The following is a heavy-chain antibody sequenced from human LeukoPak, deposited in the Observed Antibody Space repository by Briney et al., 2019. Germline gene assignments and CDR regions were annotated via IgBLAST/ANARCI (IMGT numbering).Heavy chain of an antibody. CDR1: GYTFTRYD. J-gene: IGHJ6*03. Sequence: ASVKVSCKASGYTFTRYDINWVRQASGHRPEWMGWMNPNRGTTTYAQKFQGRVTFTRDTSISTAYMELSSLTSDDTAVYYCARGLRYCSGGSCYFSPPYYYYMDVWGKGTTVTISS. CDR2: MNPNRGTT. CDR3: ARGLRYCSGGSCYFSPPYYYYMDV. V-gene: IGHV1-8*03. D-gene: IGHD2-15*01.